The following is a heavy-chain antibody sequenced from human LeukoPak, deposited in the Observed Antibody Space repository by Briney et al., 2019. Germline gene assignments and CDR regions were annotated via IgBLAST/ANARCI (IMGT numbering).Heavy chain of an antibody. Sequence: GGSLRLSCAASGFTFSSYAMSWVRQAPGKGLEWVSAISGSGGSKYYADSVKGRFTISRDNSKHTLYLQMNSLRAEDTAVYYFAKGRPTYYYDSSGYGFDYWGQGTLVTVSS. J-gene: IGHJ4*02. CDR1: GFTFSSYA. CDR3: AKGRPTYYYDSSGYGFDY. CDR2: ISGSGGSK. V-gene: IGHV3-23*01. D-gene: IGHD3-22*01.